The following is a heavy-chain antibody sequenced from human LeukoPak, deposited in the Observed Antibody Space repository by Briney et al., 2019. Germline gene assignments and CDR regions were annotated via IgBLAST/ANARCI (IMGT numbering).Heavy chain of an antibody. CDR3: ARDLVSERIFDY. J-gene: IGHJ4*02. CDR2: ISSSGSTI. Sequence: GGSLRLSCAASGFTFSDYYMSWIRQAPGKGLEWVSYISSSGSTIYYADSVKGRFTISRDNAKNSLYLQMNSLRAEDTAVYNCARDLVSERIFDYWGQGTLVTVSS. V-gene: IGHV3-11*01. D-gene: IGHD5/OR15-5a*01. CDR1: GFTFSDYY.